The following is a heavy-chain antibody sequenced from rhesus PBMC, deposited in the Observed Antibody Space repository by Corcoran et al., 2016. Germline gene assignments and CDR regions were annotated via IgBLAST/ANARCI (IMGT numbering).Heavy chain of an antibody. J-gene: IGHJ4*01. D-gene: IGHD5-36*01. CDR3: ARGGYGYPFDF. Sequence: QLQLQELGPGLVKPSETLSLTCAVSGGSISSNNWSWIRQPPGKGLECVGRTSGSGWSSDHKPSLKSRVTISTDTSKNQFSLKLSTMTAADTAVYYCARGGYGYPFDFLGQGVLVPVSS. V-gene: IGHV4-173*01. CDR2: TSGSGWSS. CDR1: GGSISSNN.